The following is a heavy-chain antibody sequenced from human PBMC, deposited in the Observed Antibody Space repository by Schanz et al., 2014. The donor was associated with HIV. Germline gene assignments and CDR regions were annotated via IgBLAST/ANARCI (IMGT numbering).Heavy chain of an antibody. D-gene: IGHD3-22*01. CDR1: EFPFSHNA. V-gene: IGHV3-23*01. Sequence: EALLLESGGGLVQPGGSLRLSCRGSEFPFSHNAMTWVRQAPGKGLQWVSSISESGGRSYYADSVNGRFTISRDNSKNTLSLQMTALRTEDTAIYYCAKPEYDSSGNSQTHFDYWGQGTLVTVSS. CDR2: ISESGGRS. CDR3: AKPEYDSSGNSQTHFDY. J-gene: IGHJ4*02.